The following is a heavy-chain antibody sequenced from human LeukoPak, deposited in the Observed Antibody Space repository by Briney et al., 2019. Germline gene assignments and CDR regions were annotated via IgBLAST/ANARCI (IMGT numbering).Heavy chain of an antibody. CDR3: ARDAYGMDV. V-gene: IGHV3-30*03. CDR1: GFTFSNYA. CDR2: ILYDGSNK. J-gene: IGHJ6*02. Sequence: GGSLRLSCAAYGFTFSNYAMHWVRQAPGKGLEWVAVILYDGSNKYYADSVRGRFTISRDNSENTLYLQMNGLRADDTAVFYCARDAYGMDVWGQGTTVTVSS.